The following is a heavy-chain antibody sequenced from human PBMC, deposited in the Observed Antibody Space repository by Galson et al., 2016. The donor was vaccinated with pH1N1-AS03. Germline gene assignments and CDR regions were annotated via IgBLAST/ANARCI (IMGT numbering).Heavy chain of an antibody. V-gene: IGHV3-23*01. D-gene: IGHD4-17*01. CDR1: GFTFRNYA. CDR3: AKDLSRTVPNAGASEI. Sequence: SLRLSCAASGFTFRNYAMRWVRQAPGKGLEWVSDISATGGSTYYGDSVKGRAAISRDNSKNTVYLQMNSLRAEDTAVYYCAKDLSRTVPNAGASEIWGQGTMVTGSS. CDR2: ISATGGST. J-gene: IGHJ3*02.